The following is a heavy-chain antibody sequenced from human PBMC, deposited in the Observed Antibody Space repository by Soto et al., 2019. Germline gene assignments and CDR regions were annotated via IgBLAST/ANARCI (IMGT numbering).Heavy chain of an antibody. Sequence: PGESLKISCKGSGYSFTSYWIGWVRQMPGKGLEWMGIIYPGDPDTRYSPSFQGQVTISADKSISTAYLQWSSLKASDTAMYYCARDSSPLGYYYYMDVWGKGTTVTVSS. CDR3: ARDSSPLGYYYYMDV. D-gene: IGHD7-27*01. CDR1: GYSFTSYW. J-gene: IGHJ6*03. V-gene: IGHV5-51*01. CDR2: IYPGDPDT.